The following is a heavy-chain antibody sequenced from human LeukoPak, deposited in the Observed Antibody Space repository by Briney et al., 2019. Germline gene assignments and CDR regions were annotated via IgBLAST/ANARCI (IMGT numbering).Heavy chain of an antibody. J-gene: IGHJ4*02. Sequence: PGGSLRLSCAASGFTFSSYAMTWVRQAPGKGLEWVSSINDSGGSTYYADSVKGRFTISRDNSKNTLYLQMNSLRAEDTAVYYCAKFLPTHIVVANYYFDYWGQGTLVTVSS. CDR2: INDSGGST. CDR1: GFTFSSYA. V-gene: IGHV3-23*01. D-gene: IGHD2-21*01. CDR3: AKFLPTHIVVANYYFDY.